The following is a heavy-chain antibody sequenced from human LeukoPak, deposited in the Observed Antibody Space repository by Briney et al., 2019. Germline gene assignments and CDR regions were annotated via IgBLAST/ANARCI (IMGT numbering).Heavy chain of an antibody. CDR1: GGSFSGYY. D-gene: IGHD2-15*01. Sequence: SETLSLTCAVYGGSFSGYYWSWIRQPPGKGLEWIGEINHSGSTNYNPSLKSRVTISVDTSKNQFSLKLSSVTAADTAVYYCARGVAPLNCSGGSCSGGWGQGTLVTVSS. V-gene: IGHV4-34*01. CDR3: ARGVAPLNCSGGSCSGG. CDR2: INHSGST. J-gene: IGHJ4*02.